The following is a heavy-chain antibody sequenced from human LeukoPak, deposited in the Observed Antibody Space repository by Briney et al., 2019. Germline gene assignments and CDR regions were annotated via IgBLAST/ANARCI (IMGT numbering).Heavy chain of an antibody. D-gene: IGHD3-10*01. V-gene: IGHV3-30*18. Sequence: GGSLRLSCAASGFTFSSYGMHWVRQAPGKGLEWVAVISYDGSNKYYADSVKGRFTISRDNSKNTLYLQMNSLRAEDTAVYYCAKDLGMVRGVNPYYFVYWGQGTLVTVSS. CDR2: ISYDGSNK. J-gene: IGHJ4*02. CDR1: GFTFSSYG. CDR3: AKDLGMVRGVNPYYFVY.